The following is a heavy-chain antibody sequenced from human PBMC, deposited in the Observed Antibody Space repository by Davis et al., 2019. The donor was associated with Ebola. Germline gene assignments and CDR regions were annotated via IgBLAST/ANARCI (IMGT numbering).Heavy chain of an antibody. CDR2: IGSDSGT. Sequence: GESLKISCVVSGVSVSSCAMSWVRQAPGKGPEWVSGIGSDSGTHYADSVKGRFTISRDNAKNSVYLQMNNLRAEDTAVYYCARLLTPRYCSADGCYLEIFENWGQGTLVSVSS. D-gene: IGHD2-15*01. CDR3: ARLLTPRYCSADGCYLEIFEN. CDR1: GVSVSSCA. J-gene: IGHJ4*02. V-gene: IGHV3-23*01.